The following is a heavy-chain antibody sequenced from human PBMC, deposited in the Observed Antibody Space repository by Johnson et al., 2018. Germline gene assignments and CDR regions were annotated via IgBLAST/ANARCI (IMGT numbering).Heavy chain of an antibody. CDR1: GGTFSSYT. CDR2: IIPILGIA. CDR3: ARRGDYGAFDI. V-gene: IGHV1-69*02. Sequence: QVQLVQSGAEVKKPGSSVKVSCKASGGTFSSYTISWVRQAPGLGLEWMGRIIPILGIANYAQKFQGRVTITADKSTSTAYMELSSLRSEDTAVYYCARRGDYGAFDIWGQGTMVTVSS. J-gene: IGHJ3*02. D-gene: IGHD4-17*01.